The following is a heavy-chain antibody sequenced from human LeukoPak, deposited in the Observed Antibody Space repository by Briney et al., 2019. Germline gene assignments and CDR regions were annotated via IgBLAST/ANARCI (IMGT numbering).Heavy chain of an antibody. CDR2: IYHRGTT. Sequence: SETLSLTCIVSGYSISRGYFWGWVRQPPGKELEWIGSIYHRGTTHYNPSLRSRVSISLDGSKNQFSLKMSSVTAADTAVYYCARDWAADTLRYFDLWGRGTPVTVSS. D-gene: IGHD6-13*01. CDR1: GYSISRGYF. J-gene: IGHJ2*01. CDR3: ARDWAADTLRYFDL. V-gene: IGHV4-38-2*02.